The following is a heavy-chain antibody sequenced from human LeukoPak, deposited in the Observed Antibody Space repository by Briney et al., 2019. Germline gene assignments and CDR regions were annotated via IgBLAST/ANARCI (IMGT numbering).Heavy chain of an antibody. J-gene: IGHJ3*02. CDR2: IYTSGTT. CDR3: ARDEYTIFGVVAPGAFDI. Sequence: SQTLSLTCTVSGGSISSSSYYWSWIRQPAGKGLEWIGRIYTSGTTNYNPSLKSRVTISVDTSKNQFSLKLSSVTAADTAIYYCARDEYTIFGVVAPGAFDIWGQGTMVTVSS. D-gene: IGHD3-3*01. CDR1: GGSISSSSYY. V-gene: IGHV4-61*02.